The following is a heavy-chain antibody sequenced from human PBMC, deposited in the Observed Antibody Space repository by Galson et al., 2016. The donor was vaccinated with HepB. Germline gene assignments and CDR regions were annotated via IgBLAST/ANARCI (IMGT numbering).Heavy chain of an antibody. CDR3: AKDQVGSSGYYDY. D-gene: IGHD3-22*01. Sequence: SLRLSCAASGFTFSSYGMHWVRQAPGKGLEWVAVISYDGSDKYYAGSVKGRFTISRDNSKNTLYLQMNSLRAEDTAVYYCAKDQVGSSGYYDYWGQGTLVTVSS. CDR1: GFTFSSYG. V-gene: IGHV3-30*18. J-gene: IGHJ4*02. CDR2: ISYDGSDK.